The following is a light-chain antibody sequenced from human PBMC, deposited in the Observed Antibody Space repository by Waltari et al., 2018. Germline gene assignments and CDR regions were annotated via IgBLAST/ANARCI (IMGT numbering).Light chain of an antibody. Sequence: SYVLTQPPSVSVAPGKTAILTCGGNNIGTTSIHWYQQKPGQAPLLVVYDDTNRPSGIPERFSGSSSRKAATLTIRRVEAGDEADYYCQIWDNNSDHMVFGGGTRLTVL. J-gene: IGLJ2*01. CDR2: DDT. CDR1: NIGTTS. CDR3: QIWDNNSDHMV. V-gene: IGLV3-21*03.